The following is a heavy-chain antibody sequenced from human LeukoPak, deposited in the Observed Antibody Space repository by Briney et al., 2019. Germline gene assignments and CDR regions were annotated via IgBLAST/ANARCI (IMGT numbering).Heavy chain of an antibody. J-gene: IGHJ4*02. CDR1: GDSVRTSNSY. D-gene: IGHD5-18*01. Sequence: SETLSLTCTVSGDSVRTSNSYWGWIRQPPGKGLEWIGSIYYSGNTYYNPSLKSRVTISVDTSKNQFSLKLSSVTAADTAVYYCARLNSYGLRWGQGTLVTVSS. CDR3: ARLNSYGLR. V-gene: IGHV4-39*01. CDR2: IYYSGNT.